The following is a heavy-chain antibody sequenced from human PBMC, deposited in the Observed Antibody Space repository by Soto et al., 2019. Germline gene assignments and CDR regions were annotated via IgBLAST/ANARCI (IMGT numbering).Heavy chain of an antibody. CDR3: AKEGRERYTSAWYRYFDY. Sequence: PVEFRRLAYGASGFTFRSDAMSWVRQAPGKGVEWVSAISGSGGSTYYADPVTGRFTIPRDNSKNTLYLQMNSLSAEDTAVYYCAKEGRERYTSAWYRYFDYWGQGTLVPVPS. V-gene: IGHV3-23*01. D-gene: IGHD6-19*01. CDR2: ISGSGGST. CDR1: GFTFRSDA. J-gene: IGHJ4*02.